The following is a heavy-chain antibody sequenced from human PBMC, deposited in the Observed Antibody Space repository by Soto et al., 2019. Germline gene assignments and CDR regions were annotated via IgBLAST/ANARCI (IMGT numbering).Heavy chain of an antibody. D-gene: IGHD5-18*01. CDR3: ARLGYRNYYYYYYMDV. CDR2: INHSGST. CDR1: VGSFSGYY. J-gene: IGHJ6*03. Sequence: PSETLSLTCAVYVGSFSGYYWSWIRQPPGKGLEWIGKINHSGSTYYNPSLKSRVTISVDTSKNQFSLKLSSVTAADTAVYYCARLGYRNYYYYYYMDVWGKGTTVTVSS. V-gene: IGHV4-34*01.